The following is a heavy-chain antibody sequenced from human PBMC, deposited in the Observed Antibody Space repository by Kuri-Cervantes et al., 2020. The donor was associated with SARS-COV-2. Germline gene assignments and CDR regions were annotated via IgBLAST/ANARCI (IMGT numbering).Heavy chain of an antibody. CDR3: ARSRRVWFDP. CDR1: GGSISSYY. V-gene: IGHV4-34*01. Sequence: SETLSLTCTVSGGSISSYYWSWTRQPPGKGLEWIGEINHSGSTNYNPPLKSRVTISVDTSKNQFSLKLSSVTAAGTAVYYCARSRRVWFDPWGQGTLVTVSS. D-gene: IGHD1-14*01. CDR2: INHSGST. J-gene: IGHJ5*02.